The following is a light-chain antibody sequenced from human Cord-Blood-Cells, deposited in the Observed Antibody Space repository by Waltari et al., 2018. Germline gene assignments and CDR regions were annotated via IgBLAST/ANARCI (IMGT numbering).Light chain of an antibody. CDR3: QQYDNLPWT. J-gene: IGKJ1*01. V-gene: IGKV1-33*01. CDR1: QDISNY. Sequence: DIQMTQSPSSLSASVGDRVTITCQASQDISNYLNLYQQKPGKAPKLLIYDASNLETGVPSRVSGSGSGTDFTFTISSLQPEDIATYYCQQYDNLPWTFGQGTKVEIK. CDR2: DAS.